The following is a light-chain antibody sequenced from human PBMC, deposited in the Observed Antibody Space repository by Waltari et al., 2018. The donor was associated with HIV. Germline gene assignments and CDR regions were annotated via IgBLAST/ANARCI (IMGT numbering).Light chain of an antibody. CDR2: RNN. CDR3: AAWGNSLSLL. Sequence: RVTISCSGSSSNIGSNYVYWYQQLPGTAPKLLLYRNNQRPSGVPDRFSGSKSGTSASLAISGLRSEDEADYYCAAWGNSLSLLFGGGTKLTVL. J-gene: IGLJ2*01. CDR1: SSNIGSNY. V-gene: IGLV1-47*01.